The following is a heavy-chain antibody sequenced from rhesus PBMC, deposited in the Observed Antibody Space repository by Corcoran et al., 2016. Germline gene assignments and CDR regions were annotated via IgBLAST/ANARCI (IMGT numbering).Heavy chain of an antibody. CDR2: LTYSGST. J-gene: IGHJ1*01. CDR1: GGSISSGYYY. Sequence: QVQLQESGPGLVKPSETLSLTCAVSGGSISSGYYYWSWIRQPPGKGLEWIGYLTYSGSTSYNPSLKSRVTISRDTSKNQFSLKLSSVTAADTAVYYCARDFTMIVVIGEFWGQGALVTVSS. V-gene: IGHV4-122*02. CDR3: ARDFTMIVVIGEF. D-gene: IGHD3-28*01.